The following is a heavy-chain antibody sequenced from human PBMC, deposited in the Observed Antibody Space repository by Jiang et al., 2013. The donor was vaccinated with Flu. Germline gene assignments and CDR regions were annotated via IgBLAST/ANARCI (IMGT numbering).Heavy chain of an antibody. D-gene: IGHD4-17*01. CDR3: ARGLGGGYDYGDYGDAFDI. CDR2: IYYSGST. V-gene: IGHV4-59*01. J-gene: IGHJ3*02. Sequence: GSGLVKPSETLSLTCTVSGGSISSYYWSWIRQPPGKGLEWIGYIYYSGSTNYNPSLKSRVTISVDTSKNQFSLKLSSVTAADTAVYYCARGLGGGYDYGDYGDAFDIWGQGTMVTVSS. CDR1: GGSISSYY.